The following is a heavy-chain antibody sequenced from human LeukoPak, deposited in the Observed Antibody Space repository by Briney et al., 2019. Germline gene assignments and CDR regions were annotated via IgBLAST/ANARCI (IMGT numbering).Heavy chain of an antibody. Sequence: GGSLRLSCAASGFTFSDYYMSWIRQAPGKGLEWVSYISSSGSTIYYADSVKGRFTISRDNAKNSLYLQMNSLRAEDTAVYYCASWSAEKYYYYGMDVWGQGTTVTVSS. J-gene: IGHJ6*02. CDR3: ASWSAEKYYYYGMDV. CDR2: ISSSGSTI. CDR1: GFTFSDYY. V-gene: IGHV3-11*01.